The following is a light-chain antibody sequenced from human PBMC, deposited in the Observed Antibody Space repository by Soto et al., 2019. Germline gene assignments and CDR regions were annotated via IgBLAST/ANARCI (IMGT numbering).Light chain of an antibody. J-gene: IGKJ4*02. CDR3: QHYNSYSP. V-gene: IGKV1-5*03. Sequence: DLQMTQSPSTLSASVGDRVTITCRASQTISNLLAWYQQTPGKAPKLLIYKTSTLESGVPSRFSGSGSGTEFTLTISSLQPDDFATYYCQHYNSYSPFGGGTKVEIK. CDR2: KTS. CDR1: QTISNL.